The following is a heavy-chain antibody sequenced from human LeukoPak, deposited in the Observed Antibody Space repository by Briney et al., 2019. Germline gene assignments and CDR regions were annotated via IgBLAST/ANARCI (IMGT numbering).Heavy chain of an antibody. CDR3: ARGIESYGDYRY. CDR1: GGSISGSY. D-gene: IGHD4-17*01. V-gene: IGHV4-59*01. CDR2: MYNSGST. J-gene: IGHJ4*02. Sequence: PSETLSLTCTVSGGSISGSYWSWIRQPPGKGLEWIAYMYNSGSTNYNPSLKSRVTISIDTSKNQFSLKLSSLTAADTAIYYCARGIESYGDYRYWGQAILVTVSS.